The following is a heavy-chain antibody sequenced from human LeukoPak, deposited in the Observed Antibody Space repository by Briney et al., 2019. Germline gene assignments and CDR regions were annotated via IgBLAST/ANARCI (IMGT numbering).Heavy chain of an antibody. CDR2: ISSSSSYI. V-gene: IGHV3-21*01. CDR1: GFTFSSYS. J-gene: IGHJ6*03. D-gene: IGHD3-3*01. CDR3: ASLYDSRAGGYMDV. Sequence: GGSLRLSCVAPGFTFSSYSLNSVRQAPGKGLEWVSSISSSSSYIYYAESVKGRFTISRDNANNSLYLQMNSLRAEDTAVYYWASLYDSRAGGYMDVWGKGTTVTVSS.